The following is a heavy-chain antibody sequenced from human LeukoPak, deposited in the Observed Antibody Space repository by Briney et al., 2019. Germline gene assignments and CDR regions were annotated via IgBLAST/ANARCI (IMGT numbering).Heavy chain of an antibody. CDR3: ARVLGSGSFPPN. J-gene: IGHJ4*02. V-gene: IGHV1-69*06. Sequence: SVKVSCEASGGTFSSYAISWVRQAPGQGLEWMGRIIPIFGTANYAQKFQGRVTITADKSTSTAYMEPSSLRSEDTAVYYCARVLGSGSFPPNWGQGTLVTVSS. CDR2: IIPIFGTA. CDR1: GGTFSSYA. D-gene: IGHD3-10*02.